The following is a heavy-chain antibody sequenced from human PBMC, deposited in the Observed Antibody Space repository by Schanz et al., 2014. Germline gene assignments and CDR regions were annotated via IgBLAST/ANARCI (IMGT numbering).Heavy chain of an antibody. J-gene: IGHJ4*02. D-gene: IGHD6-19*01. CDR3: ARYNSGHSDY. Sequence: QVQLVESGGGVVQPGRSLKLSCAASGFTFNDYAMHWVRQAPGKGLEWVAVISYEGSKKYYPDSVQGRFTVSRDNSKNTVDLQMDSLRADDTAVYYCARYNSGHSDYWGQGTLVTVSS. CDR1: GFTFNDYA. CDR2: ISYEGSKK. V-gene: IGHV3-30*04.